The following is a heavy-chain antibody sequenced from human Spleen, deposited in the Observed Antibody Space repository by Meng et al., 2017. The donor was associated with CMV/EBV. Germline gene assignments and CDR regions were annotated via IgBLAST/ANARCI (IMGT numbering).Heavy chain of an antibody. CDR1: GFTFSSYG. J-gene: IGHJ6*02. CDR3: AKEGTDFWSGKHHGMDV. Sequence: GESLKISCAASGFTFSSYGMHWVRQAPGKGLEWVAFIRYDGSNKYYADSVKGRFTISRDNSKNTLYLQMNSLRAEDTAVYFCAKEGTDFWSGKHHGMDVCGQGTTVTVSS. D-gene: IGHD3-3*01. V-gene: IGHV3-30*02. CDR2: IRYDGSNK.